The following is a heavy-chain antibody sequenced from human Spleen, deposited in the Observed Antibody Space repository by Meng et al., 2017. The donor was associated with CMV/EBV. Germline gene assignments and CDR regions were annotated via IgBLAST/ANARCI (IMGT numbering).Heavy chain of an antibody. V-gene: IGHV3-23*03. CDR2: IYSGDSST. CDR3: AKDDSYCGGDCYFG. Sequence: ASGFTFSGYAMRWVRQAPGKGLEWVSVIYSGDSSTYYADSLKGRFTISRDNSKNTLYLQMNSLRAEDTAVYYCAKDDSYCGGDCYFGWGQGTLVTVSS. CDR1: GFTFSGYA. J-gene: IGHJ4*02. D-gene: IGHD2-21*01.